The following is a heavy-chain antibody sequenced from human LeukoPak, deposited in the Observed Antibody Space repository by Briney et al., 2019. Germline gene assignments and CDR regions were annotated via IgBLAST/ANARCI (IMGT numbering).Heavy chain of an antibody. Sequence: SQTLSLTCTVSGDSISSGSYYWSWIRQPAGKGLEWIGRIHTSGSTNYNPSLKSRVTMSVDTSKNQFSLKLSSVTAADTAVYYCARDQLVVVPAAIGWFDPWGQGTLVTVSS. V-gene: IGHV4-61*02. J-gene: IGHJ5*02. CDR3: ARDQLVVVPAAIGWFDP. CDR1: GDSISSGSYY. D-gene: IGHD2-2*01. CDR2: IHTSGST.